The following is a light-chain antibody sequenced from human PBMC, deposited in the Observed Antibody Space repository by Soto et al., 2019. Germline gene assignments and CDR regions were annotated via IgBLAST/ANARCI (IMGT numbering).Light chain of an antibody. J-gene: IGKJ1*01. Sequence: IQLTQSPSSLSVSVGDRVTSTCRASQGISSYLAWYQQKPGKAPKLLIYLASTLQSGVPSSFIGSGSGTDFILTISSLQPDDFASYYCQQYNSYSFGQGTKVDIK. CDR2: LAS. V-gene: IGKV1-9*01. CDR3: QQYNSYS. CDR1: QGISSY.